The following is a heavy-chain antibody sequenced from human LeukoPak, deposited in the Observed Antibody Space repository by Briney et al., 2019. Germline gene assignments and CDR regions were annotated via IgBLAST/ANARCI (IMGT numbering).Heavy chain of an antibody. CDR1: GFTFDDYG. V-gene: IGHV3-21*01. Sequence: PGGSLRLSCAASGFTFDDYGMSWVRQAPGKGLEWVSSISSSSSYIYYADSVKGRFTISRDNAKNSLYLQMNSLRAEDTAVYYCARIRNYYDSSGYFEHFDYWGQGTLVTVSS. CDR2: ISSSSSYI. CDR3: ARIRNYYDSSGYFEHFDY. J-gene: IGHJ4*02. D-gene: IGHD3-22*01.